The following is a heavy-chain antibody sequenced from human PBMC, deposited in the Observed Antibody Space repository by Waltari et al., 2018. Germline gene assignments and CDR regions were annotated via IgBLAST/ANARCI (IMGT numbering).Heavy chain of an antibody. CDR2: ISAYNGNT. J-gene: IGHJ4*02. D-gene: IGHD2-15*01. Sequence: QVQLVQSGAEVKKPGASVKVSCKASGYTFTSYGISWVRQAPGQGFEWMGWISAYNGNTNYAQKLQGRVTMTTDTSTSTAYMELRSLRSDDTAVYYCARLGYCSGGSCYPYSRRFDYWGQGTLVTVSS. CDR3: ARLGYCSGGSCYPYSRRFDY. CDR1: GYTFTSYG. V-gene: IGHV1-18*01.